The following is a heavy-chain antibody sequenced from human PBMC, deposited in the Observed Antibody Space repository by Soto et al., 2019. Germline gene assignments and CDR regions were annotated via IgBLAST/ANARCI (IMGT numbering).Heavy chain of an antibody. V-gene: IGHV1-69*01. J-gene: IGHJ6*02. CDR2: IIPMFGTA. CDR1: GGTFINHA. Sequence: QVQLVQSGAEVKTPGSSVKISCKASGGTFINHAFSWVRQAPGQGLEWMGGIIPMFGTADYSQKFQGRVTITADESTATAHMELSSLRSDDSAVYYCARDDATYCGGDCYRYFFYGLDVWGQGTTVTVSS. D-gene: IGHD2-21*02. CDR3: ARDDATYCGGDCYRYFFYGLDV.